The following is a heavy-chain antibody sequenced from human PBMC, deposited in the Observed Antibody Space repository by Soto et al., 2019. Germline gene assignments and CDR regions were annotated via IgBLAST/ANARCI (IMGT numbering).Heavy chain of an antibody. D-gene: IGHD2-15*01. CDR2: LYYSGNT. V-gene: IGHV4-59*01. J-gene: IGHJ4*02. CDR3: TRVGGVAARTFDY. Sequence: SETLSLTCTVSGGSISPFYWRWVRQPPGKGLEWIGYLYYSGNTNYNPSHKSRVTISVDASKNQVSLRLTSVTAADTAVYYCTRVGGVAARTFDYWGQGTVVTVSS. CDR1: GGSISPFY.